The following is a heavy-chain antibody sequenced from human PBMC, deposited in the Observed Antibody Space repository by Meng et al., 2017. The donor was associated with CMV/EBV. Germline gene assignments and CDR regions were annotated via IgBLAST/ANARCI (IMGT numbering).Heavy chain of an antibody. Sequence: GGSLRLSCAASGFTFDDYTMHWVRQAPGKGLGWVSLISWDGGSTYYADSVKGRFTISRDNSKNSLYLQMNSLRTEDTALYYCAKDQDIVATGGAFDYWGQGTLVTVSS. D-gene: IGHD5-12*01. V-gene: IGHV3-43*01. CDR2: ISWDGGST. CDR1: GFTFDDYT. J-gene: IGHJ4*02. CDR3: AKDQDIVATGGAFDY.